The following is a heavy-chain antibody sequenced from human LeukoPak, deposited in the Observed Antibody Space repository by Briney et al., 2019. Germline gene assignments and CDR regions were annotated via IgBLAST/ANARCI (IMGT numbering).Heavy chain of an antibody. Sequence: GASVKVSCKASGGTFSSYAISCVRQAPGQGLEWMGWINTNTGNPTYAQGFTGRFVFSLDTSVSTAYLQISSLKAEDTAVYYCARDSKFYGSGSCTKYFQHWGQGTLVTVSS. CDR1: GGTFSSYA. CDR3: ARDSKFYGSGSCTKYFQH. D-gene: IGHD3-10*01. V-gene: IGHV7-4-1*02. J-gene: IGHJ1*01. CDR2: INTNTGNP.